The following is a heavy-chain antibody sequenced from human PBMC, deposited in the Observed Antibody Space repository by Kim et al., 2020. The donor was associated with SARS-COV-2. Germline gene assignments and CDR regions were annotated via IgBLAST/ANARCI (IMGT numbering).Heavy chain of an antibody. V-gene: IGHV1-69*04. J-gene: IGHJ4*02. CDR3: ATVALVANNYFDY. D-gene: IGHD3-3*02. Sequence: NYAQKFQGRVPLTADKTTSTAYMELSSLRSEDPAVYYCATVALVANNYFDYWGQGTPVTVSS.